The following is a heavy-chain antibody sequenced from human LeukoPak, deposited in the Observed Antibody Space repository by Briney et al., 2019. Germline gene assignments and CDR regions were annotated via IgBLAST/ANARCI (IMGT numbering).Heavy chain of an antibody. D-gene: IGHD1-14*01. CDR1: GFTFSNAW. J-gene: IGHJ4*02. CDR3: STDAGLRAL. CDR2: IKSITRGGTK. Sequence: PGGSLRLSCAASGFTFSNAWMTWVRQAPGKGLEWVGRIKSITRGGTKDYAAPVKGRFTISRDDSKNTLDLQMDSLKTEDTAVYYCSTDAGLRALGGQGTLVTVSS. V-gene: IGHV3-15*01.